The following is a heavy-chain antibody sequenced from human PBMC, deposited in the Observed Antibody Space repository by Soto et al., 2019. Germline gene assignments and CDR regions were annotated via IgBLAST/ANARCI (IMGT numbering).Heavy chain of an antibody. CDR2: IYTSGST. Sequence: TSETLSLTCTVSGGSISSYYWSWIRQPAGKGLEWIGRIYTSGSTNYNPSLKSRVTMSVDTSKNQFSLKLSSVTAADTAVYYCARDYYEVGARYYYGMDVWGQGTTVTVSS. D-gene: IGHD1-26*01. J-gene: IGHJ6*02. CDR1: GGSISSYY. V-gene: IGHV4-4*07. CDR3: ARDYYEVGARYYYGMDV.